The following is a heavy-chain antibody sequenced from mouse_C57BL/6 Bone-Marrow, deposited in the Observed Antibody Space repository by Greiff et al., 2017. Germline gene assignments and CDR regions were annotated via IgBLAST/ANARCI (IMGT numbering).Heavy chain of an antibody. CDR1: GYTFTSYW. Sequence: QVQLQQPGAELVRPGSSVKLSCKASGYTFTSYWMHWVKQRPIQGLEWIGNIDPSDSETHYNQKFKDKATLTVDKSSSTAYMQLSSLTSEDSAVYYCARVRLGDSPFAYWGQGTLVTVSA. V-gene: IGHV1-52*01. CDR2: IDPSDSET. D-gene: IGHD3-3*01. CDR3: ARVRLGDSPFAY. J-gene: IGHJ3*01.